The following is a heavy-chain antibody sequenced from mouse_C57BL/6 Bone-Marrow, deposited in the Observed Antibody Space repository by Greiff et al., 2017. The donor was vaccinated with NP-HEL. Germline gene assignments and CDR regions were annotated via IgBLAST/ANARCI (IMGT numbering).Heavy chain of an antibody. CDR3: AKTPLYYYGGRYFDV. Sequence: QVQLQQSGPELVKPGASVKISCKASGYAFSSSWMNWVKQRPGKGLEWIGRIYPGDGDTNYNGKFKGKATLTADKSSSTAYMQRSSLTSEDSAVYFCAKTPLYYYGGRYFDVWGTGTTVTVSS. V-gene: IGHV1-82*01. CDR1: GYAFSSSW. CDR2: IYPGDGDT. D-gene: IGHD1-1*02. J-gene: IGHJ1*03.